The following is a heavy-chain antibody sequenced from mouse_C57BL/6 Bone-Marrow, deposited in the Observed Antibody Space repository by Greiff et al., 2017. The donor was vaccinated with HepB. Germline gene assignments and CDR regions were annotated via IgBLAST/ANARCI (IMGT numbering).Heavy chain of an antibody. CDR3: ARSSSNYVAY. V-gene: IGHV1-42*01. J-gene: IGHJ3*01. D-gene: IGHD2-5*01. CDR2: INPSTGGT. CDR1: GYSFTGYY. Sequence: EVKLMESGPELVKPGASVKISCKASGYSFTGYYMNWVKQSPEKSLEWIGEINPSTGGTTYNQKFKAKATLTVDKSSSTAYMQLKSLTSEDSAVYYCARSSSNYVAYWGQGTLVTVSA.